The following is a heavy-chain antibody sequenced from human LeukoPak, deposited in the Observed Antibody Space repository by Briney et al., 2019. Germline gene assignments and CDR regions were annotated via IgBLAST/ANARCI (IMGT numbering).Heavy chain of an antibody. V-gene: IGHV3-23*01. CDR3: ANLIAVAGTYFDY. Sequence: GGSLRLSCAASGFTFSSYAMSWVRQAPGKGLEWVSAIGGSGGSTYYADSVKARFTICRDNSKNALYLQMNSLRAEYTAVYYCANLIAVAGTYFDYWGQGTLVTVSS. J-gene: IGHJ4*02. CDR2: IGGSGGST. CDR1: GFTFSSYA. D-gene: IGHD6-19*01.